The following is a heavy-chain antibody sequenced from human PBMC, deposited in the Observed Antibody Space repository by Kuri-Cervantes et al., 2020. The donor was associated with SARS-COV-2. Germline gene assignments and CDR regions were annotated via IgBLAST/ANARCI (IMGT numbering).Heavy chain of an antibody. CDR2: ISGSGGST. J-gene: IGHJ4*02. D-gene: IGHD3-16*01. CDR1: GFTFSTSA. V-gene: IGHV3-23*01. Sequence: GESLKISCTVSGFTFSTSAMSWVRRTPGKGLEWVSAISGSGGSTYYADSVKGRFTISRDNSKNTLYLQMNSLRAEDTAVYYCAKSWGRHYFDYWGQGTLVTVSS. CDR3: AKSWGRHYFDY.